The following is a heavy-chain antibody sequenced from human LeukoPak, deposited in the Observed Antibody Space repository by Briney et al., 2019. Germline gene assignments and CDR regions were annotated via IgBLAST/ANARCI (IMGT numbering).Heavy chain of an antibody. D-gene: IGHD6-13*01. CDR3: ARATGYSSSWYWHFDL. V-gene: IGHV1-69*13. CDR2: IIPIFGTA. J-gene: IGHJ2*01. CDR1: GGTFSSYA. Sequence: ASVKVSCKASGGTFSSYAISWVRQAPGQGLEWMGGIIPIFGTANYAQKFQGRVTITADESTSTAYMELSSLRSEDTAVYYCARATGYSSSWYWHFDLWGRGTLVTVSS.